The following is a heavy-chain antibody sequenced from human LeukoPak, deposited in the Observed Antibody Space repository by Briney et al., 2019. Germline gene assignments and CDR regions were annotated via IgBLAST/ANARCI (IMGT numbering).Heavy chain of an antibody. Sequence: PGGSLRLSCAASGFTFSSYAMSWVRQAPGKGLEGVSAISGSGGSTCYADSVKGRFTISRDNSKNTLYLQMNSLRAEDTAVYYCAKFRSWAPPGHFDYWGQGTLVTVSS. CDR1: GFTFSSYA. CDR2: ISGSGGST. V-gene: IGHV3-23*01. D-gene: IGHD1-26*01. J-gene: IGHJ4*02. CDR3: AKFRSWAPPGHFDY.